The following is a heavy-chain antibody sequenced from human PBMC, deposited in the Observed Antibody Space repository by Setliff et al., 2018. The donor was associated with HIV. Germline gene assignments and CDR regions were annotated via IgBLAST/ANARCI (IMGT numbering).Heavy chain of an antibody. CDR3: ARSWGGGAYCSGGSCHKFDY. CDR2: INPNNSNT. V-gene: IGHV1-18*01. Sequence: ASVKVSCKASGYTFISYAVYWVRQAPGQGLEWVGWINPNNSNTKYAQNFQGRVSMTTTDTSTTTAYMELRSLTSDDTAVYYCARSWGGGAYCSGGSCHKFDYWGQGTQVTVSS. D-gene: IGHD2-15*01. J-gene: IGHJ4*02. CDR1: GYTFISYA.